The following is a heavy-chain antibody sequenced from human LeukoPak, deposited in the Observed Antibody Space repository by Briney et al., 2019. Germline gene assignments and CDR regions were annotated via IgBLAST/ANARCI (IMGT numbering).Heavy chain of an antibody. J-gene: IGHJ4*02. CDR3: ARENGVVNAYFAY. V-gene: IGHV4-59*01. CDR1: GGSISTYY. D-gene: IGHD2-21*01. Sequence: PSETLSLTCTVSGGSISTYYWSWIQQPPGKGLEWIGYIHYKGSTNYNPSLKSRVTISIDTSKNQFSLKLTSVTAADTAVYYCARENGVVNAYFAYWGQGTLVTASS. CDR2: IHYKGST.